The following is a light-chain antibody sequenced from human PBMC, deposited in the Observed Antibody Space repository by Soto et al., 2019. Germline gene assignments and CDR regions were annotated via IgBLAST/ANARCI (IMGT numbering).Light chain of an antibody. CDR2: SNN. V-gene: IGLV1-44*01. CDR3: AAWDDSLNGLV. J-gene: IGLJ2*01. Sequence: QSVLTQPPSASGTPGQRVTISCSGSSCNIGSNTVNWYQQLPGTAPKLHISSNNQRTSWVPDRFSGSKSGTSASLAISGLQSEDEADYYCAAWDDSLNGLVFAGGTKLTVL. CDR1: SCNIGSNT.